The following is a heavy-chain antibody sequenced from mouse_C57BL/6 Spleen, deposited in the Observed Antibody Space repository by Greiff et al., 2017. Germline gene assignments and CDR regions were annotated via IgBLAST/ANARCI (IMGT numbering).Heavy chain of an antibody. CDR3: VLNWDGTWFAY. J-gene: IGHJ3*01. Sequence: EVKLVESGGGLVQPKGSLKLSCAASGFSFNTYAMNWVRQAPGKGLEWVARIRSKSNNYATYYADSVKDRFTISRDDSESMLYLQMNNLKTEDTAMYYCVLNWDGTWFAYWGQGTLVTVSA. D-gene: IGHD4-1*02. V-gene: IGHV10-1*01. CDR1: GFSFNTYA. CDR2: IRSKSNNYAT.